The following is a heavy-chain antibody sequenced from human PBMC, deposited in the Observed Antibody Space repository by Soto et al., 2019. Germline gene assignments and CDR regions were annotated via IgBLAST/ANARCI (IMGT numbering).Heavy chain of an antibody. D-gene: IGHD5-12*01. V-gene: IGHV5-10-1*01. CDR1: GYSFTSYW. CDR3: ATRRDGYNSDYYGMDV. Sequence: GESLKISCEGSGYSFTSYWISWVRQMPGKGLEWMGRIDPSDSYTNYSPSFQGHVTISADKSISTAYLQWSSLKASDTAMYYCATRRDGYNSDYYGMDVWGQGTTVTVSS. J-gene: IGHJ6*02. CDR2: IDPSDSYT.